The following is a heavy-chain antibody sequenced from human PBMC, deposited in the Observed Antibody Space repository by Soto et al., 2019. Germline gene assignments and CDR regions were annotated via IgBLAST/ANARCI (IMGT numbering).Heavy chain of an antibody. V-gene: IGHV1-2*04. CDR3: ASSYGSGSYYNGDAFDI. D-gene: IGHD3-10*01. CDR1: GYTFTGYY. J-gene: IGHJ3*02. Sequence: ASVKVSCKASGYTFTGYYMHWVRQAPGQGLEWMGWINPNSGGTNYAQKFQGWVTMTRDTSISTAYMELSRLRSDDTAVYYCASSYGSGSYYNGDAFDICGQGTMVTVPS. CDR2: INPNSGGT.